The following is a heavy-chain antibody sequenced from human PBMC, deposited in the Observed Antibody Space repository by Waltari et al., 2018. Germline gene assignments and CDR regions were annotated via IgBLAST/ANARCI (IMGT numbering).Heavy chain of an antibody. CDR1: GGSFSGYY. CDR2: RIHSGRP. Sequence: QVQLQQWGAGLLKPSETLSLTCAVYGGSFSGYYWSWVRPPPGKGLEWSGERIHSGRPNDNPSLKGRVTISADTSQNQFSLKLSSVTAADTAVYYCAKGRALYGDLDYWGQGTLVTVSS. J-gene: IGHJ4*02. D-gene: IGHD4-17*01. V-gene: IGHV4-34*01. CDR3: AKGRALYGDLDY.